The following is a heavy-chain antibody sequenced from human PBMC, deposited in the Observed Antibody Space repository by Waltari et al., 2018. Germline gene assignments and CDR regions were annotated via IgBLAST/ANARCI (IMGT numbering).Heavy chain of an antibody. Sequence: QLQLQESGPGLVKPSETLSLTCTVSGGSISSSSYYWGWIRQPPGKGLEWIGSIYYSGSTYYNPSLKSRVTISADTSKNQFSLKLSSVTAADTAVYYCARGGYCSGGSCENWFDPWGQGTLVTVSS. D-gene: IGHD2-15*01. V-gene: IGHV4-39*01. CDR3: ARGGYCSGGSCENWFDP. CDR2: IYYSGST. J-gene: IGHJ5*02. CDR1: GGSISSSSYY.